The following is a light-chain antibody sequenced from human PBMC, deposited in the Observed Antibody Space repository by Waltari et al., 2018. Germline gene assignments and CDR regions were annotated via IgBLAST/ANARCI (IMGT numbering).Light chain of an antibody. CDR3: NSRDSSGNHLV. J-gene: IGLJ2*01. CDR1: SLRSYY. CDR2: GKN. Sequence: SSELTQDPAVSVALGQTVRITCQGDSLRSYYARWNQPKPGQAPVLVIYGKNNRASGIPDRFSGSSSGNTASLTITGAQAEDEADYYCNSRDSSGNHLVFGGGTKLTVL. V-gene: IGLV3-19*01.